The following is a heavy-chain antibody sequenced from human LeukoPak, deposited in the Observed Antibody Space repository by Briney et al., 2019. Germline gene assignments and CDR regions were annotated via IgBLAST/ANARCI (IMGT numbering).Heavy chain of an antibody. V-gene: IGHV4-61*02. CDR1: GGSISSGSYY. CDR2: IYTSGST. J-gene: IGHJ4*02. Sequence: PSETLSLTCTVSGGSISSGSYYWSWIRQPAGKGLEWIGRIYTSGSTNYNPSLKSRVTTSVDTSKNQFSLKLSSVTAADTAVYYCAREDYCSSTSCYTHLDYWGQGTLVTVSS. D-gene: IGHD2-2*02. CDR3: AREDYCSSTSCYTHLDY.